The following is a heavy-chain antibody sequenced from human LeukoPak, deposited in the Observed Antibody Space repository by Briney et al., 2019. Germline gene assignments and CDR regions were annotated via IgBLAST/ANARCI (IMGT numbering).Heavy chain of an antibody. V-gene: IGHV4-61*05. Sequence: PSETLSLTCTVSGGSISSSSYYWGWIRQPPGKGLEWIGYIYYSGSTNYNPSLKSRVTISVDTSKNQFSLKLSSVTAADTAVYYCARAGGIAARLGGDYYYYGMDVWGQGTTVTVSS. J-gene: IGHJ6*02. CDR1: GGSISSSSYY. CDR2: IYYSGST. D-gene: IGHD6-6*01. CDR3: ARAGGIAARLGGDYYYYGMDV.